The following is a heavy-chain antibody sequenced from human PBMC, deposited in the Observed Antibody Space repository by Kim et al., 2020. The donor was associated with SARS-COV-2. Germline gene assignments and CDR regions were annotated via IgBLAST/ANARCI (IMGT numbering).Heavy chain of an antibody. CDR3: ARGSTVTHYYYGMDV. V-gene: IGHV3-53*04. CDR1: GFTVSSNY. D-gene: IGHD4-17*01. CDR2: IYSGGST. J-gene: IGHJ6*02. Sequence: GGSLRLSCAASGFTVSSNYMSWVRQAPVKVLEWVSVIYSGGSTYYADSVKGRFTISRHNSKNTLYLQMNSLRAEDTAVYYCARGSTVTHYYYGMDVWGQGTTVTVSS.